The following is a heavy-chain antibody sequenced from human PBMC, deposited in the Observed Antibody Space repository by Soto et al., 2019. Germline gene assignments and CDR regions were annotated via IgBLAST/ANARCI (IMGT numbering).Heavy chain of an antibody. V-gene: IGHV3-23*01. CDR3: VPRLNPRVPDH. Sequence: RLSCEVSGFVLRTYDASWVRQAPGKGLEWLAVIIAWGQTIYSAESARGRFTISRDDAKNTLHLQIDSLTVEDTAVYYCVPRLNPRVPDHWGQGTLVTVSS. J-gene: IGHJ4*02. D-gene: IGHD3-22*01. CDR2: IIAWGQTI. CDR1: GFVLRTYD.